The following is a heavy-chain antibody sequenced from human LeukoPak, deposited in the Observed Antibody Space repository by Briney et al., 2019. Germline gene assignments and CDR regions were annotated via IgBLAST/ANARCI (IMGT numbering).Heavy chain of an antibody. J-gene: IGHJ5*02. V-gene: IGHV4-4*02. CDR1: GGSISSSDW. CDR3: ARLRLRYFDRPNWFDP. Sequence: PSGTLSLTCAVSGGSISSSDWWSWIRQPPGKGLEWIGEINHSGSTNYNPSLKSRVTISVDTSKNQFSLKLSSVTAADTAVYYCARLRLRYFDRPNWFDPWGQGTLVTVSS. D-gene: IGHD3-9*01. CDR2: INHSGST.